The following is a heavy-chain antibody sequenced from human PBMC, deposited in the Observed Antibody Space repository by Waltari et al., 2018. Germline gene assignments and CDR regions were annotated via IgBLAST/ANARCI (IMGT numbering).Heavy chain of an antibody. Sequence: EVQLVQSGAEVTKRGESLKIPGKGSGYSCNCFWIGWVRQMPGKGLEWMGIIYPGDSDTRYSPSFQGQVTISADKSISTACLQWSSLKASDTAMYYCATLLGDDAFDIWGQGTMVTVSS. D-gene: IGHD3-16*01. V-gene: IGHV5-51*03. CDR3: ATLLGDDAFDI. CDR1: GYSCNCFW. J-gene: IGHJ3*02. CDR2: IYPGDSDT.